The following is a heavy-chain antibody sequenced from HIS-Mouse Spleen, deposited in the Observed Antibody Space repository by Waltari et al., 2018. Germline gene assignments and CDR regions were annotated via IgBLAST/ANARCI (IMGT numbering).Heavy chain of an antibody. D-gene: IGHD6-13*01. V-gene: IGHV3-30*03. CDR1: GVTFSSYV. CDR3: AREIPYSSSWYDWYFDL. CDR2: ISYDGSNK. J-gene: IGHJ2*01. Sequence: QVQLVESGGGVVQPGRSLRLSGAASGVTFSSYVMHRVRQAPGKGLEWVAVISYDGSNKYYADSVKGRFTISRDNSKNTLYLQMNSLRAEDTAVYYCAREIPYSSSWYDWYFDLWGRGTLVTVSS.